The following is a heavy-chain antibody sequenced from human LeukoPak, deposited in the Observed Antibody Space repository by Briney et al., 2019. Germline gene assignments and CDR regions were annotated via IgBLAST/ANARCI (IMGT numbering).Heavy chain of an antibody. J-gene: IGHJ4*02. CDR2: ISSSSSTI. V-gene: IGHV3-48*02. CDR1: GFTFSTYS. D-gene: IGHD1-26*01. Sequence: GGSLRLSCAASGFTFSTYSMNWVRQAPGKGLEWLSYISSSSSTIYYADSVKGRFTISRDNAKNSLYLQMNSLRDEDTAVYYCARDFRSLYYFDYWGQGTLVTVSS. CDR3: ARDFRSLYYFDY.